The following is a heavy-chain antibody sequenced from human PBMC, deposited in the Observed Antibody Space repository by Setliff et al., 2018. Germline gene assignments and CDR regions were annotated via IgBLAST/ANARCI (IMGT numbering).Heavy chain of an antibody. CDR2: IYGGGAT. CDR1: GDPIDSYY. CDR3: ARGSYGLTEHY. V-gene: IGHV4-4*07. J-gene: IGHJ4*02. Sequence: PSETLSLTCSVSGDPIDSYYWSWVRQSAGRGLEWIGRIYGGGATNYNPSLKARLTISVDNSKNQFSLQLTSVTADDTAVYYCARGSYGLTEHYWGQGTLVTVSS. D-gene: IGHD5-18*01.